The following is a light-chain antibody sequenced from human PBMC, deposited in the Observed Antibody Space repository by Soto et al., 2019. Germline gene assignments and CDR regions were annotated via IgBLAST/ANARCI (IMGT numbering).Light chain of an antibody. CDR2: KAS. Sequence: DIQMTQAPSTLSASVGDRVTITCRASQSISSWLAWYQQKPGTAPKLLIYKASSLESGVPSRFSGSGSGTEFTLTISSLKPDDFATYYCQQYNGFSRTFGQGTKVDI. V-gene: IGKV1-5*03. CDR1: QSISSW. CDR3: QQYNGFSRT. J-gene: IGKJ1*01.